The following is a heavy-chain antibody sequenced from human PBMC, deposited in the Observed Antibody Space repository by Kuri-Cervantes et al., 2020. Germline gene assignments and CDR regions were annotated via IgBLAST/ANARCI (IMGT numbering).Heavy chain of an antibody. D-gene: IGHD3-16*01. CDR2: LNPKSGGT. V-gene: IGHV1-2*02. CDR1: GYIFTDYY. Sequence: ASVKVSCKASGYIFTDYYIHWVRQAPGQGLEWMGWLNPKSGGTNYAQKFQGGVTMTRDTSITTAFMDLTRLTYDDAAVYYCARAAGGNPNDYWGQGTLVTVSS. CDR3: ARAAGGNPNDY. J-gene: IGHJ4*02.